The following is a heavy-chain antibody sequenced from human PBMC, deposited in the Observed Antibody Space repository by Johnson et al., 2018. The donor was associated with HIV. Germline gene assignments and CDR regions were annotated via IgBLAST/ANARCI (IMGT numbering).Heavy chain of an antibody. J-gene: IGHJ3*02. D-gene: IGHD1-14*01. Sequence: EVQLVESGGGVVRPGGSLKVSCAASGFTFDDYGMSWVRQAPGKGLEWVSGINWNGGSTGYADSVKGRFTISRDNAKNSLYLQMNSLRAEETAFYYCTRVLGTINRYKKIDAFDIWGQGTMVTVSS. CDR3: TRVLGTINRYKKIDAFDI. V-gene: IGHV3-20*04. CDR1: GFTFDDYG. CDR2: INWNGGST.